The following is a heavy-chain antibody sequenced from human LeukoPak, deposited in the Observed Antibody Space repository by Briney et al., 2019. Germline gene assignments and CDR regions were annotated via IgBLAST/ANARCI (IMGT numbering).Heavy chain of an antibody. D-gene: IGHD1-26*01. J-gene: IGHJ4*02. CDR1: GGTFSSYA. CDR2: IIPIFGTA. CDR3: ARLVGGSYYYGHDY. V-gene: IGHV1-69*13. Sequence: LGASVKVSCKASGGTFSSYAISWVRQAPGQGLEWMGGIIPIFGTASYAQKFQGRVTITADESTSTAYMELSSLRSEDTAVYYCARLVGGSYYYGHDYWGQGTLVTVSS.